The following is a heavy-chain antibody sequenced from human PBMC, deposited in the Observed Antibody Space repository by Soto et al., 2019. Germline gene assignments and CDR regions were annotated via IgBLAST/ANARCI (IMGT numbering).Heavy chain of an antibody. D-gene: IGHD3-22*01. V-gene: IGHV3-23*01. CDR1: GFTFSSYA. J-gene: IGHJ5*02. CDR3: AKDRDYYDSSGYYNNWFDP. CDR2: ISGSGGST. Sequence: GGSLRLSCAASGFTFSSYAMSWVRQAPGKGLEWVSAISGSGGSTYYADSVKGRFTISRDNSKNTLYLQMNSLRAEDTAVYYCAKDRDYYDSSGYYNNWFDPWGQGTLVTVSS.